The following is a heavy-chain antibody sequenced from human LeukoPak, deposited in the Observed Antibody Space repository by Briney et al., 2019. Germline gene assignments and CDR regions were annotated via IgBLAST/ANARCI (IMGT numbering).Heavy chain of an antibody. Sequence: TLSLTCTVSGGSISSGSYYWSWIRQPAGKGLEWIGRIYTRGSINYNPSLKSRVTISIDTSKNQFSLKLSSVTAADTAVYYCARDRATVTKNVYYFDYWGQGTLVTVSS. D-gene: IGHD4-17*01. J-gene: IGHJ4*02. CDR1: GGSISSGSYY. CDR2: IYTRGSI. CDR3: ARDRATVTKNVYYFDY. V-gene: IGHV4-61*02.